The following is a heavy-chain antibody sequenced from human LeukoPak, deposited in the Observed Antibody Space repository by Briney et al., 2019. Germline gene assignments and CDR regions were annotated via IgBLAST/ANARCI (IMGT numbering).Heavy chain of an antibody. CDR3: ARDGMVRGISAYDI. D-gene: IGHD3-10*01. CDR1: GFTFSSYS. CDR2: IIISSTI. Sequence: GGSLRLSCAASGFTFSSYSMSWVRQAPGKGLGWISYIIISSTIYYSDSVKGRFTISRDNAKNSLYLQMNSLRAEDTAVYYCARDGMVRGISAYDIWGQGTMVTVSS. V-gene: IGHV3-48*04. J-gene: IGHJ3*02.